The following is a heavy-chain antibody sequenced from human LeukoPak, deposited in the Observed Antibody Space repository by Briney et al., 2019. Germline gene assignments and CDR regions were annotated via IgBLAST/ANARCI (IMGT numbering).Heavy chain of an antibody. Sequence: SETLSPTCTISGGSISDYYWSWIRQPPGKGLEWIGYIFYSGSTNHNPSLKSRVTISIDTSKNQFSLKLTSVTAADTAVYFCASAYSSGWYPPDFRGQGTLVTVSS. D-gene: IGHD6-19*01. CDR1: GGSISDYY. J-gene: IGHJ4*02. V-gene: IGHV4-59*01. CDR3: ASAYSSGWYPPDF. CDR2: IFYSGST.